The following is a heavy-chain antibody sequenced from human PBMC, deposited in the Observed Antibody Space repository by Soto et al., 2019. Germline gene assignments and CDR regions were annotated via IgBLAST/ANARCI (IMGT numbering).Heavy chain of an antibody. CDR2: IYYSGST. CDR1: GGSISSYY. V-gene: IGHV4-59*01. CDR3: ARDGHGMDV. Sequence: SETLSLTCTVSGGSISSYYWSWIRQPPGKGLEWIGYIYYSGSTNYNPSLKSRVTISVDTSKNQFSLKLSSVTAADTAVYYCARDGHGMDVWGQGTTVTVSS. J-gene: IGHJ6*02.